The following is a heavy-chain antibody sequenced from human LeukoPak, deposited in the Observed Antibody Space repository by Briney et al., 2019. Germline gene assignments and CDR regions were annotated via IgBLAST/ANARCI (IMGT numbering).Heavy chain of an antibody. CDR3: ARGGTLRAAAGNDY. Sequence: SVKVSCKASGGTFSSYAISWVRQAPGQGLEWMGGIIPISGTANYAQKFQGRATITADESTSTAYMELSSLRSEDTAVYYCARGGTLRAAAGNDYWGQGTLVTVSS. CDR2: IIPISGTA. D-gene: IGHD6-13*01. V-gene: IGHV1-69*01. J-gene: IGHJ4*02. CDR1: GGTFSSYA.